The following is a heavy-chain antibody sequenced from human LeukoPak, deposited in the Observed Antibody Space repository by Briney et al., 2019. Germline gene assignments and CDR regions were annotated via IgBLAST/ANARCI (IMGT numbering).Heavy chain of an antibody. CDR1: GGSISSGSYY. CDR3: ARAATAAVNY. Sequence: PSETLSLTCTVSGGSISSGSYYWRWIRQPAGKGLEWIGRIYTSGSTNYNPSLKSRVTISVGTSKNQFSLKLSSVTAADTAVYYCARAATAAVNYWGQGTLVTVSS. D-gene: IGHD2-2*01. V-gene: IGHV4-61*02. J-gene: IGHJ4*02. CDR2: IYTSGST.